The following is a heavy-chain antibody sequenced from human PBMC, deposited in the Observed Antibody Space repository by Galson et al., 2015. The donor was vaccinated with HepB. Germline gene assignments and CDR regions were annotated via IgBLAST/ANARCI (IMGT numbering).Heavy chain of an antibody. CDR3: AHRPFIAAAGPALFDY. V-gene: IGHV2-5*01. D-gene: IGHD6-13*01. CDR1: GFSLSTSGVG. CDR2: IYWNDDK. Sequence: PALVKPTQTLTLTCTFSGFSLSTSGVGVGWIRQPPGKALEWLALIYWNDDKRYSPSLKSRLTITKDTSKNQVVLTMTNMDPVDTATYYCAHRPFIAAAGPALFDYWGQGTLVTVSS. J-gene: IGHJ4*02.